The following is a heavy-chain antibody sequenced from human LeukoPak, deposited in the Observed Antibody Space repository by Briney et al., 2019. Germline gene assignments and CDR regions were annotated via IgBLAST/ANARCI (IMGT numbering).Heavy chain of an antibody. CDR1: GFTFSSYG. Sequence: GGSLRLSCAASGFTFSSYGMHWVRQAPGKGLEWVAVIWYDGSNKYYADSVKGRFTISRDNSKNTLYLQMNSLRAEDTAVYYCARGSHYYDGSGYYYFQHWGQGTLVTVSS. CDR2: IWYDGSNK. D-gene: IGHD3-22*01. J-gene: IGHJ1*01. CDR3: ARGSHYYDGSGYYYFQH. V-gene: IGHV3-33*01.